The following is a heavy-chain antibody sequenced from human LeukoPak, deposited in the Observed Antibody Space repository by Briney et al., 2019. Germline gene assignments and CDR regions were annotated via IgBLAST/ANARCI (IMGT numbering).Heavy chain of an antibody. CDR1: GGSFSGYY. J-gene: IGHJ4*02. D-gene: IGHD4-23*01. Sequence: SETLSLTCAVYGGSFSGYYWSWIRQPPGKGLEWIGEIDHSGSTNYNPSLKSRVTISVDTSKNQFSLKLSSVTAADTAVYYCARVDYGGNSPPDYWGQGTLVTVSS. V-gene: IGHV4-34*01. CDR3: ARVDYGGNSPPDY. CDR2: IDHSGST.